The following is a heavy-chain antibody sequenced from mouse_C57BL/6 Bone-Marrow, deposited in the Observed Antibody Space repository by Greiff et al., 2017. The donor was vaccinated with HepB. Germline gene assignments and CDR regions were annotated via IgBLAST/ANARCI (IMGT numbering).Heavy chain of an antibody. D-gene: IGHD1-1*01. CDR3: ARGGFLLLRYSFYAMDY. V-gene: IGHV2-2*01. CDR1: GFSLTSYG. J-gene: IGHJ4*01. CDR2: IWSGGST. Sequence: QVQLQQSGPGLVQPSQSLSITCTVSGFSLTSYGVHWVRQSPGKGLEWLGVIWSGGSTDYNAAFISRLSISKDNSKSQVFFKMNSLQADDTAIYYCARGGFLLLRYSFYAMDYWGQGTSVTVSS.